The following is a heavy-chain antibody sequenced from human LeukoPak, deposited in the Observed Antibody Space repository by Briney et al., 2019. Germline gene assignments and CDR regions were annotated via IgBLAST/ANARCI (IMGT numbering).Heavy chain of an antibody. CDR1: GFTFSSYE. D-gene: IGHD1-26*01. CDR3: AREYGSYRYFDY. V-gene: IGHV3-48*03. CDR2: LSQSGSTI. Sequence: QPGGSLRLSCAASGFTFSSYEMNWVRQAPGKGLVWVSYLSQSGSTIYYADSVKGRFTISRDNAKNSLYLQMNSLRAEDTAVYYCAREYGSYRYFDYWGQGTLVPVSS. J-gene: IGHJ4*02.